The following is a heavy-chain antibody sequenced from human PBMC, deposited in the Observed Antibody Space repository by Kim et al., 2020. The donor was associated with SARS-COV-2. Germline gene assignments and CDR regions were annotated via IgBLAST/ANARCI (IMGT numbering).Heavy chain of an antibody. Sequence: ASVKVSCKASGYTFTSYAMHWVRQAPGQRLEWMGWINTGNGNTKYSQKFQGRVTITRDTSASTAYMELSSLRSEDTAVYYCAREGRYCSGGSCYLYYYGMDVWGQGTTVTVSS. D-gene: IGHD2-15*01. CDR2: INTGNGNT. CDR1: GYTFTSYA. V-gene: IGHV1-3*04. J-gene: IGHJ6*02. CDR3: AREGRYCSGGSCYLYYYGMDV.